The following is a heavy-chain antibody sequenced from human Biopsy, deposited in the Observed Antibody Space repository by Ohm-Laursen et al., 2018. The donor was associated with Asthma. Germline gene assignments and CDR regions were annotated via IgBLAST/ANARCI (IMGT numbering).Heavy chain of an antibody. V-gene: IGHV3-30*18. CDR2: ISFDGTNR. J-gene: IGHJ4*02. CDR3: AKEVFPGWELRRGPDS. D-gene: IGHD1-26*01. Sequence: SLRLSCSASGFSFSNYGMHWVREAPGKGLDWVAVISFDGTNRNYTDSVKGRFTISRDNSRNTLHLEMNSLRAEDTAVYFCAKEVFPGWELRRGPDSWGQGTLVTVSS. CDR1: GFSFSNYG.